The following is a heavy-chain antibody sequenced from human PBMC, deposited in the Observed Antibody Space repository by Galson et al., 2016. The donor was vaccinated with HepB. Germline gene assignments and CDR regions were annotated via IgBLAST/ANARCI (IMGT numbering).Heavy chain of an antibody. Sequence: SLRLSCAASGFIFSSYGMHWVRQAPGKGLEWVAVIWYDGNNKNYADSAKGRFTISRDNSKNTLYLQMNSLRAEDTAVYYCVRTIVSYGMDVWGQGTTVTVSS. V-gene: IGHV3-33*01. J-gene: IGHJ6*02. CDR2: IWYDGNNK. CDR1: GFIFSSYG. CDR3: VRTIVSYGMDV. D-gene: IGHD3-22*01.